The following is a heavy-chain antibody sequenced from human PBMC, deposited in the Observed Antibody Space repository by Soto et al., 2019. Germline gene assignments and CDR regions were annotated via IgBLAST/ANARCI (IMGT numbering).Heavy chain of an antibody. Sequence: EVQLLESGGGLVQPGGSLRLSCAASGFTFSSYAMSWVRQAPGKGLEWVSAISGSGGSTYYADSVKGRFTISRDNSKTTLYLQMNSLRGEDTAVYYCAKGINWNDEHDAFDIWGQGTMVTVSS. CDR3: AKGINWNDEHDAFDI. V-gene: IGHV3-23*01. D-gene: IGHD1-20*01. CDR1: GFTFSSYA. J-gene: IGHJ3*02. CDR2: ISGSGGST.